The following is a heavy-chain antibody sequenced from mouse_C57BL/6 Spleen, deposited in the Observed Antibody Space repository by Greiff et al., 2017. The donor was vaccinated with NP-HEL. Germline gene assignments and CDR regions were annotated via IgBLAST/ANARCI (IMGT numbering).Heavy chain of an antibody. Sequence: EVKLMESEGGLVQPGSSMKLSCTASGFTFSDYYMAWVRQVPEKGLEWVANINYDGSSTYYLDSLKSRFIISRDNAKNILYLQMSSLKSEDTATYCCSREYGSCLDYWGQGTTLTVSS. V-gene: IGHV5-16*01. J-gene: IGHJ2*01. CDR2: INYDGSST. D-gene: IGHD1-1*01. CDR3: SREYGSCLDY. CDR1: GFTFSDYY.